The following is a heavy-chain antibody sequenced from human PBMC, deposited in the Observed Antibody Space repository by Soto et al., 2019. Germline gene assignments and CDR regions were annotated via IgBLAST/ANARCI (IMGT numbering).Heavy chain of an antibody. J-gene: IGHJ3*02. D-gene: IGHD1-1*01. CDR2: MSHSGGT. V-gene: IGHV4-34*01. CDR1: GGSVSSGSYY. CDR3: ARVERGTATTVVDAFDI. Sequence: QVQLQQWGAGLLKPSETLSLTCAVYGGSVSSGSYYWSWIRQPPGKGLEWIGEMSHSGGTHFNPSLTSLVTISVDTSKNQFSLKMSFVTAAETALYYCARVERGTATTVVDAFDIWGPGTMVTVSS.